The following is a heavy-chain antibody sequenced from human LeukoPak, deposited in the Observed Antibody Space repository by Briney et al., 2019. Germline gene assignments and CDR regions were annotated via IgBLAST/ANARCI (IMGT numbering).Heavy chain of an antibody. Sequence: SGPTLVKPTQTLTLTCTFSGFSLSTSGVGVGWIRQPPGKALEWLALIYWDDDKRYSPSLKSRLTITKDTSKNQVVLTMTNMDPVDTATYYCAHSLSTPQYYYDSSGYYFDYWGQGTLDTVSS. CDR3: AHSLSTPQYYYDSSGYYFDY. CDR1: GFSLSTSGVG. CDR2: IYWDDDK. J-gene: IGHJ4*02. V-gene: IGHV2-5*02. D-gene: IGHD3-22*01.